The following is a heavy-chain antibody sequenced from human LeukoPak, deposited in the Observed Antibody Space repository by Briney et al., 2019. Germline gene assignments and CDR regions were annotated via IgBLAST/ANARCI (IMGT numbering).Heavy chain of an antibody. CDR1: GYSISSGYY. J-gene: IGHJ4*02. Sequence: PSETLSLTCTVSGYSISSGYYWGWIRQPPGKGLEWIGSMYHSGSTYYNPSLKSRVTISVDTSKNQFSLKLSSVTAADTAVYYCARGVTPFDYWGQGTLVTVSS. D-gene: IGHD2-21*02. CDR3: ARGVTPFDY. CDR2: MYHSGST. V-gene: IGHV4-38-2*02.